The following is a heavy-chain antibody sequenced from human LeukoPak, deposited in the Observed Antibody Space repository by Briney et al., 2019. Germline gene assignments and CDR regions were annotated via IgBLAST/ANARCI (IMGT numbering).Heavy chain of an antibody. CDR2: IIPIFGTA. D-gene: IGHD1-26*01. V-gene: IGHV1-69*05. Sequence: SVKVSCKASGGTFSSYAISWVRQAPGQGLEWMGGIIPIFGTANYAQKFQGRVTITTDESTSTAYMELSSLRSEDTAVYYRARVLLGATTGNWFDPWGQGTLVTVSS. CDR3: ARVLLGATTGNWFDP. CDR1: GGTFSSYA. J-gene: IGHJ5*02.